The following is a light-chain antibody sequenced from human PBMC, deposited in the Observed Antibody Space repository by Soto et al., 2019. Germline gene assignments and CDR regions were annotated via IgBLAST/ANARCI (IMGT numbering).Light chain of an antibody. CDR3: QQYNNWPPRT. CDR2: GAS. Sequence: EIVMTQSPATLSVSPGERATLSCRASQSVSSNLAWYQQKPGQAPRLLIYGASTRATGIPARFSGSGSGTAVTLTISSLQSADFAVYYCQQYNNWPPRTFGQGTKVEIK. J-gene: IGKJ1*01. CDR1: QSVSSN. V-gene: IGKV3-15*01.